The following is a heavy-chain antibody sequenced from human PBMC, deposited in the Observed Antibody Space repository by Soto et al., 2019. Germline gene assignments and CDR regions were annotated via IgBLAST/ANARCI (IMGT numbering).Heavy chain of an antibody. CDR2: IYYSGST. D-gene: IGHD5-18*01. CDR1: GGSVSSGSYY. V-gene: IGHV4-61*01. CDR3: ARPLYSYGPMDV. Sequence: QVQLQESGPGLVKPSETLSLTCTVSGGSVSSGSYYWSWIRQPPGKGLEWIGYIYYSGSTNYNPSFKGRVATPGPXPKTQFSLQLSSVTAADTAVYYCARPLYSYGPMDVWGQGTTVTVSS. J-gene: IGHJ6*02.